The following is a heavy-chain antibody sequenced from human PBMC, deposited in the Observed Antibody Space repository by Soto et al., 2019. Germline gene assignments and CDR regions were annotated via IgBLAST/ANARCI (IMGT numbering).Heavy chain of an antibody. Sequence: SVKVSCKASGGTFSSYAISWVRQAPGQGLEWMGGIIPIFGTAKYAQKFQGRVTITADESTSTAYMELSSLRSEDTAVYYCARAGGSGSYQPGFDYWGQGTLVTVSS. J-gene: IGHJ4*02. CDR2: IIPIFGTA. V-gene: IGHV1-69*13. D-gene: IGHD1-26*01. CDR3: ARAGGSGSYQPGFDY. CDR1: GGTFSSYA.